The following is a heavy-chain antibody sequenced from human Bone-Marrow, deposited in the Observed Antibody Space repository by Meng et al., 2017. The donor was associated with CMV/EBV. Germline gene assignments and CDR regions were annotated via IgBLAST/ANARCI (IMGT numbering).Heavy chain of an antibody. J-gene: IGHJ6*02. V-gene: IGHV3-48*03. D-gene: IGHD3-16*02. CDR3: FREDRYNSNSGFITF. Sequence: GESLKISCVASGFSFSNFEMNWVRQAPGKGLEWLSYISNSGSTRYYADSVKGRFTISRDNAQNSLFLQMNSLRAEDTAIYFCFREDRYNSNSGFITFLGQGTTVTVSS. CDR2: ISNSGSTR. CDR1: GFSFSNFE.